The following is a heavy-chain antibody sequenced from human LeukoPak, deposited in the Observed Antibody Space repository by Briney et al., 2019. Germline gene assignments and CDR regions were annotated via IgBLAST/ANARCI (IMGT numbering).Heavy chain of an antibody. CDR1: GFTFSSYS. J-gene: IGHJ6*03. CDR3: ARGGGGGFEFSGEMSGPMNLYYYYYMDV. CDR2: ISSSSSYI. D-gene: IGHD3-3*01. Sequence: GGSLRLSCAASGFTFSSYSMNWVRQAPGKGLEWVSSISSSSSYIYYADSVKGRFTISRDNAKNSLYLQMNSLRAEDTAVDYCARGGGGGFEFSGEMSGPMNLYYYYYMDVWGKGTTVTVSS. V-gene: IGHV3-21*01.